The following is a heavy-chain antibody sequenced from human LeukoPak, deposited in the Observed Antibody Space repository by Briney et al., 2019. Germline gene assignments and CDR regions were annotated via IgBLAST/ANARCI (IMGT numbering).Heavy chain of an antibody. D-gene: IGHD2-15*01. CDR3: TSGNGTYFDY. CDR2: IWYDGSNK. V-gene: IGHV3-33*01. Sequence: GALRLSCAASGFTFSSYGMHWVRQAPGKGLEWVAVIWYDGSNKYYADSVKGRFTISRDNSKNTLYLQMNSLRAEDTAVYYCTSGNGTYFDYWGQGTLVTVSS. CDR1: GFTFSSYG. J-gene: IGHJ4*02.